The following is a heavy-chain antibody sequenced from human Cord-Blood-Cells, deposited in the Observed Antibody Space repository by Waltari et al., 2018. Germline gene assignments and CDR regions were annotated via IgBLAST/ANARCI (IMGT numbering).Heavy chain of an antibody. Sequence: EVQLVQSGAEVKKPGESLKISCKGSGYSFTSYWLGWVRQMPGKGLEGMGINYPGDTDTIYSPSFHGQVTISSDKSISTAYLQWSRLKASDTAMNYCARSFDTVTTGWYFDLWGRGTLVTVSS. CDR1: GYSFTSYW. D-gene: IGHD4-4*01. CDR3: ARSFDTVTTGWYFDL. J-gene: IGHJ2*01. V-gene: IGHV5-51*01. CDR2: NYPGDTDT.